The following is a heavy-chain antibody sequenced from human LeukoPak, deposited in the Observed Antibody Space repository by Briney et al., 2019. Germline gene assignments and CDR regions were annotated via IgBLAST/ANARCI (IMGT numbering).Heavy chain of an antibody. V-gene: IGHV3-21*01. Sequence: GGSLRLSCAASGFAFRSYTMNWVRQAPGKGLEWVSSISTGSSYIYYADSVKGRFTISRDNSKNTLYLQMNSLRAEDTAVYYCAKDTHFDPWGQGTLVTVSP. CDR3: AKDTHFDP. CDR1: GFAFRSYT. J-gene: IGHJ5*02. CDR2: ISTGSSYI.